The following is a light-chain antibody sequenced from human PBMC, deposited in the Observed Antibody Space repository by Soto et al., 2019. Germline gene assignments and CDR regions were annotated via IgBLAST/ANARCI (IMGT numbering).Light chain of an antibody. CDR2: DVT. Sequence: QSVLTQPRSVSGSPGQSVTISCTGTSGDVGGYNFVSWYQQYPGKAPKLIIYDVTKRPSGIPDRFSGSKSGTSATLGITGFQTGDEADYYCGSWDSSLSAYVFGTGTKVTVL. CDR3: GSWDSSLSAYV. V-gene: IGLV2-11*01. J-gene: IGLJ1*01. CDR1: SGDVGGYNF.